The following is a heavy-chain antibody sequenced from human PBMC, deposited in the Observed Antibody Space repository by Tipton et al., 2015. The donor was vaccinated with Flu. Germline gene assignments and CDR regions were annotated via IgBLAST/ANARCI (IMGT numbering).Heavy chain of an antibody. J-gene: IGHJ6*02. CDR3: ARMVVTFPTSPTFSYHGLDI. Sequence: SLRLSCAASGFPFGEDYMSWVRQAPGKGLEWISYITSGGTRIFYVDSVRGRFTISRDNAQSTLYLEMNSLRAEDTAVYYCARMVVTFPTSPTFSYHGLDIWGQGTTVTVSS. CDR1: GFPFGEDY. D-gene: IGHD2/OR15-2a*01. V-gene: IGHV3-11*01. CDR2: ITSGGTRI.